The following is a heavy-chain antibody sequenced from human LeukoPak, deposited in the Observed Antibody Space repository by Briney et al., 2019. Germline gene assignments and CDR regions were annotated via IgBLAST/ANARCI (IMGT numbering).Heavy chain of an antibody. V-gene: IGHV1-8*01. J-gene: IGHJ3*02. CDR3: ARGGSVSVYFDWFLRESGNLRAFDI. Sequence: GASVKVSCKTSGYTFTNYNVNWVRQAAGQGLEWMGWMNPKSGDTGYAQNFQGRVTMTRDTSISTSYMELSSLSSGDTAVYYCARGGSVSVYFDWFLRESGNLRAFDIWGQGTMVTVSS. CDR2: MNPKSGDT. CDR1: GYTFTNYN. D-gene: IGHD3-9*01.